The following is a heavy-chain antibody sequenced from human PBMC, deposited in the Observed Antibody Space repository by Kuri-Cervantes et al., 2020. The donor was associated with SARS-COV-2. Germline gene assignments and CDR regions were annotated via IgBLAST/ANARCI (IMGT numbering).Heavy chain of an antibody. D-gene: IGHD3-3*01. V-gene: IGHV1-3*01. J-gene: IGHJ4*02. CDR3: ARGAKITIFGRMRGFDY. Sequence: ASVKVSCKASGYTFTSYAMHWVRQAPGQWLERMGWINAGNGNTKYSQKFQGRVTITRDTSASTAYMELSSLRSEDTAVYYCARGAKITIFGRMRGFDYWGQGTLVTVSS. CDR1: GYTFTSYA. CDR2: INAGNGNT.